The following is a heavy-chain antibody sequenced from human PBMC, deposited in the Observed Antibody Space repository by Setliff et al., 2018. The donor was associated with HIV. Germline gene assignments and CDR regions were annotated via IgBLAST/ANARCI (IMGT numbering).Heavy chain of an antibody. J-gene: IGHJ6*03. D-gene: IGHD3-16*01. CDR3: ARGGDWDYNYYMDV. V-gene: IGHV6-1*01. Sequence: SQTLSLTCAISGDSVSSNTAAWNWIRQSPSRGLEWLGRTYYRSKWSNDYAVSMKSRITINPDTSKNQFSLQLNSVTPEDTAVYFCARGGDWDYNYYMDVWDKGTTVTVSS. CDR2: TYYRSKWSN. CDR1: GDSVSSNTAA.